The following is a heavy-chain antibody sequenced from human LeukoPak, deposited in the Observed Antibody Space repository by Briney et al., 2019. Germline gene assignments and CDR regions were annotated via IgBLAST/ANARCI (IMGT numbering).Heavy chain of an antibody. CDR3: ARDHSSGWYGEGDWFDP. J-gene: IGHJ5*02. Sequence: SETLSLTCAVYGESFTDYYWSWIRQTPGKGLEWIGRIYTSGSTNYNPSLKSRVTMSVDTSKNQFSLKLSSVTAADTAVYYCARDHSSGWYGEGDWFDPWGQGTLVTVSS. CDR1: GESFTDYY. D-gene: IGHD6-19*01. V-gene: IGHV4-59*10. CDR2: IYTSGST.